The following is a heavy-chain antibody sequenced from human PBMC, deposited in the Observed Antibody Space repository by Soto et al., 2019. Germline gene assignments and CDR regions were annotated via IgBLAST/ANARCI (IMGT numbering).Heavy chain of an antibody. D-gene: IGHD5-12*01. CDR2: ISHEGRGT. V-gene: IGHV3-30*03. Sequence: GGSLRLSCAASGFPFSHYGMHWVRQAPGKGLEWVATISHEGRGTYYTDSVKGRFTVSRDNSQNTLSLQMNSLRNEDTATYYCARIFMRLRHTSFDYWGQGTLVTVSS. CDR3: ARIFMRLRHTSFDY. CDR1: GFPFSHYG. J-gene: IGHJ4*02.